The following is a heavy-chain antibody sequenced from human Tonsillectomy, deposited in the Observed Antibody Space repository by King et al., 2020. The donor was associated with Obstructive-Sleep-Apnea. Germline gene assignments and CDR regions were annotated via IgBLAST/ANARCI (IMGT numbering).Heavy chain of an antibody. V-gene: IGHV4-31*03. Sequence: VQLQESGPGLVKPSQTLSLTCTVSGGSISSGGYYWSWIRQHPGKGLEWIGDIYYSGSTYYNPPLKSRVTISVDTPKNQFSLKLSSVTAADTAVYYCARGDYGDDGPFDYWGQGTLVTVSS. CDR3: ARGDYGDDGPFDY. D-gene: IGHD4-17*01. CDR2: IYYSGST. CDR1: GGSISSGGYY. J-gene: IGHJ4*02.